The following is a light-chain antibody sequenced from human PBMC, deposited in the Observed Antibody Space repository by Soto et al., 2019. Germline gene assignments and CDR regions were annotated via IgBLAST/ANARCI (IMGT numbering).Light chain of an antibody. CDR3: QPYDSSLSGFYV. CDR1: SSNIGEGHD. CDR2: GDI. Sequence: QSVLTQPPSVSGAPGQRVTISCTGSSSNIGEGHDVHWYQQLPGRAPKVPIYGDINRPSGVPDRFSGSKSGTSASLAITGLQAEDEADHYCQPYDSSLSGFYVFGTGTKVTVL. J-gene: IGLJ1*01. V-gene: IGLV1-40*01.